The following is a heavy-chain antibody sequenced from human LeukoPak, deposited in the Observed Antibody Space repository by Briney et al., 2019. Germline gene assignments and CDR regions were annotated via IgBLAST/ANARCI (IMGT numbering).Heavy chain of an antibody. Sequence: SETLSLTCAVYGGSFSDYYWSWIRQPPGKGLEWIGEINHRGSTNYNPSLKSRVTISVDTSKNQFSLKLSSVTAADTAVYYCARIRTTVTTFVRYHYGMDVWGQGTTVTVSS. V-gene: IGHV4-34*01. CDR3: ARIRTTVTTFVRYHYGMDV. D-gene: IGHD4-11*01. CDR2: INHRGST. CDR1: GGSFSDYY. J-gene: IGHJ6*02.